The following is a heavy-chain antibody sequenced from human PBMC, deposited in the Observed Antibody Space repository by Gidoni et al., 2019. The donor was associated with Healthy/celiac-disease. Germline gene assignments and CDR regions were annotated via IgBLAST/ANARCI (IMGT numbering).Heavy chain of an antibody. Sequence: EVQVVESGGGLVQPGGSLRLSCAASGFTFRSFEMNWVRQAPGKGLVWVSYISSSGSTIYYADSVQGRFTMSRDNAKNSLYLQMNSLSAEDTAVYYCAREGGFGSSYYCDYWGQGTLVTVSS. J-gene: IGHJ4*02. CDR3: AREGGFGSSYYCDY. CDR2: ISSSGSTI. V-gene: IGHV3-48*03. D-gene: IGHD3-10*01. CDR1: GFTFRSFE.